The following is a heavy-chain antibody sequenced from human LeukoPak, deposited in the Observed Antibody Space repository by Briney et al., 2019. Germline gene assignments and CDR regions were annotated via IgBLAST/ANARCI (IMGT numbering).Heavy chain of an antibody. D-gene: IGHD3-22*01. CDR1: GFTFDDYA. Sequence: GGSLRLSCAASGFTFDDYAMHWVRQAPGKGLEWVSGISWNSGSIGYADSVKGRFTISRDNAKNSLYLQMNSLRAEDTALYYCAKVYYDSSGYYDYWGQGTLVTVSS. J-gene: IGHJ4*02. V-gene: IGHV3-9*01. CDR2: ISWNSGSI. CDR3: AKVYYDSSGYYDY.